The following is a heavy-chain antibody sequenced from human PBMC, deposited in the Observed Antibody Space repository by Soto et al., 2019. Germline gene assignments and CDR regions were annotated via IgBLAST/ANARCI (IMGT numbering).Heavy chain of an antibody. J-gene: IGHJ6*03. CDR2: IYYSGST. D-gene: IGHD3-9*01. Sequence: SETLSLTCTVSGGSISSYYWSWIRQPPGKGLEWIGYIYYSGSTNYNPSLKSRVTISVDTSKNQFSLKLSSVTAADMAVYYCARLPIHYYYYYMDVWGKGTTVTVSS. CDR1: GGSISSYY. CDR3: ARLPIHYYYYYMDV. V-gene: IGHV4-59*08.